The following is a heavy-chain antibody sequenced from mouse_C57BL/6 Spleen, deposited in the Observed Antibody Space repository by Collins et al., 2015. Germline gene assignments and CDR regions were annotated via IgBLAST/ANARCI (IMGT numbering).Heavy chain of an antibody. Sequence: EVQLVESGGGLVKPGGSLKLSCAASGFTFSGSYMYWVRQTPEKRLEWVATISDGGSYTYYPDSVKGRFTISRDNAKNNLYLQMSSLKSEDTAMYYCARRDDEGFAYWGQGTLVTVSA. CDR2: ISDGGSYT. V-gene: IGHV5-4*02. D-gene: IGHD2-14*01. CDR1: GFTFSGSY. J-gene: IGHJ3*01. CDR3: ARRDDEGFAY.